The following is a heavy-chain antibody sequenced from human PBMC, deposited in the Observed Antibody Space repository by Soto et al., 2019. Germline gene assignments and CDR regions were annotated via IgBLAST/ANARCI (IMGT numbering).Heavy chain of an antibody. J-gene: IGHJ4*02. CDR3: ARDGSRGDYYFDY. CDR1: GYTFTGYY. V-gene: IGHV1-2*04. Sequence: ASLKVSCKASGYTFTGYYMHWVRQAPGQGLEWMGWINPNSGGTNYAQKFQGWVTMTRDTSISTAYMELSRLRSDDTAVYYCARDGSRGDYYFDYWGQGTLVTVSS. D-gene: IGHD6-13*01. CDR2: INPNSGGT.